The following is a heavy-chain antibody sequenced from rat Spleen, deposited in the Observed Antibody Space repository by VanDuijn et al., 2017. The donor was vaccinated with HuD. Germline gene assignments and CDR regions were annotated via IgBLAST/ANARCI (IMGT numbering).Heavy chain of an antibody. CDR3: ATQGDGTYYWVMDA. V-gene: IGHV5-22*01. Sequence: EVQLVESGGGLVQPGRSLKVSCAASGFTFSDYNMAWVRQAPNKGLEWVASITYEGSSTYYGDSVKGRFTISRDNAKSTLYLQMNSLRSEDTATYYCATQGDGTYYWVMDAWGQGASVTVSS. D-gene: IGHD1-12*02. CDR1: GFTFSDYN. J-gene: IGHJ4*01. CDR2: ITYEGSST.